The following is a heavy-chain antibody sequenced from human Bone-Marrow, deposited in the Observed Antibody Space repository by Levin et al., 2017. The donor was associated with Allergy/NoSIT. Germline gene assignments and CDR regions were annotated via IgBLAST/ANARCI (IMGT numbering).Heavy chain of an antibody. V-gene: IGHV3-7*01. J-gene: IGHJ4*02. Sequence: SGGSLRLSCAASGFTFSSNWMTWVRQAPGKGLEWVATINKEGGDIVYVDSVKGRFTISRDNAKNSLYLQMSTLRVEDTAIYYCTRNLGHYRLDSWGQGTLVTVSS. D-gene: IGHD1-26*01. CDR1: GFTFSSNW. CDR2: INKEGGDI. CDR3: TRNLGHYRLDS.